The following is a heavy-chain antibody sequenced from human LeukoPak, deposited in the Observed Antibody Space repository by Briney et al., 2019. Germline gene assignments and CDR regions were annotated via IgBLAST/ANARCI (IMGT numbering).Heavy chain of an antibody. V-gene: IGHV3-11*06. D-gene: IGHD2-15*01. CDR1: GGSFSDYY. CDR3: ARGSEGYCSGGGCYYGMDV. CDR2: ISSSSSYI. J-gene: IGHJ6*01. Sequence: LSLTCAVYGGSFSDYYWSWIRQPPGKGLEWVSYISSSSSYIYYADSVKGRFTISRDNAENSLYLQMNSLRAEDTAVYYCARGSEGYCSGGGCYYGMDVWGQGTTVTVSS.